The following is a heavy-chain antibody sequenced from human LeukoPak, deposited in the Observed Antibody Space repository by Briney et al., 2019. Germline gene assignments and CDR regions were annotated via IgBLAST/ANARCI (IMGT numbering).Heavy chain of an antibody. J-gene: IGHJ3*02. CDR3: ARDREHIVVVTATRDAFDI. CDR1: GYTFTSYS. Sequence: GASVKVSCKASGYTFTSYSIHWVRQAPGQGLEWMGIINPSGGSTTYAQKFQGRVTMTRDTSTSTVYMELSSLRSEDTAVYYCARDREHIVVVTATRDAFDIWGQGTMVTVSS. CDR2: INPSGGST. V-gene: IGHV1-46*01. D-gene: IGHD2-21*02.